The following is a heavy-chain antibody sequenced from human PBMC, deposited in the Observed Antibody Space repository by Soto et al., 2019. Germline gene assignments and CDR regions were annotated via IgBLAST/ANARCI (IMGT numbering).Heavy chain of an antibody. Sequence: SETLSLTCPVSGGSISRYYWSWIRQPPGKGLEWIGYIYYSGSTNYNPSLKSRVTISVDTSKNQFSLKLSSVTAADTAVYYCARGRYYDILTGYFDYWGQGTLVTVSS. CDR3: ARGRYYDILTGYFDY. D-gene: IGHD3-9*01. CDR2: IYYSGST. CDR1: GGSISRYY. V-gene: IGHV4-59*01. J-gene: IGHJ4*02.